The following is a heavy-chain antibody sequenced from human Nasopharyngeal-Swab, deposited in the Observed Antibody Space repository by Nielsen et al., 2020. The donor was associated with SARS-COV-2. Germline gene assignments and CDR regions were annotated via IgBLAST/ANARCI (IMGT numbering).Heavy chain of an antibody. Sequence: VRQMPGKGLEWVGRIRSKANSYATAYAASVKGRFTISRDDSKNTAYLQMNNLKTEDTAVYYCTSLMITFGGVIANDAFDIWGQGTMVTVSS. J-gene: IGHJ3*02. CDR3: TSLMITFGGVIANDAFDI. CDR2: IRSKANSYAT. V-gene: IGHV3-73*01. D-gene: IGHD3-16*02.